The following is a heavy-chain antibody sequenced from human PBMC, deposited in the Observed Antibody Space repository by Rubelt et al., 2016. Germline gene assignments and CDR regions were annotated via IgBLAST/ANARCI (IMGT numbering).Heavy chain of an antibody. CDR1: GYTFTSYG. J-gene: IGHJ3*02. Sequence: QVQLVQSGAEVKKPGASVKVSCKASGYTFTSYGISWVRQAPGQGLAWMGWIRAYNGNKNYERKCQGRVTMTADTSTSTAYMGLRSLRSDDTAVYYCARDRTWLVPGLDAFDIWGQGTMVTVSS. CDR3: ARDRTWLVPGLDAFDI. D-gene: IGHD6-19*01. CDR2: IRAYNGNK. V-gene: IGHV1-18*01.